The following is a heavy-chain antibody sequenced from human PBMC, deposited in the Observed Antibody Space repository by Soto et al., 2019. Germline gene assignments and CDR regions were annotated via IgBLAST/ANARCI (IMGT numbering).Heavy chain of an antibody. CDR3: ARDLTKGLDV. V-gene: IGHV1-18*01. CDR2: INTYNGYT. D-gene: IGHD4-4*01. CDR1: SYTFTSCG. J-gene: IGHJ6*02. Sequence: GASVKVSCKASSYTFTSCGISWVRQAPGQGLEWMGLINTYNGYTNYPQNFQGRVTMTTDTSTGTVYMELRSLTSDDTAVYYCARDLTKGLDVWGQGTTVTVSS.